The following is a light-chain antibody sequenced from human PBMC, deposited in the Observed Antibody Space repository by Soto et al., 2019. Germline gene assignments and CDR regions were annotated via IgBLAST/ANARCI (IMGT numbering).Light chain of an antibody. J-gene: IGLJ3*02. CDR1: RSDIGDNT. CDR2: SNS. CDR3: AAWDDSLNGRV. V-gene: IGLV1-44*01. Sequence: QSVLTQPPPASGTPGQRVTISCSGSRSDIGDNTVNWYQQLPGTAPKLLIYSNSQRPSGVPDRFSGSKSGTSASLAISGLQSEDEADYYCAAWDDSLNGRVFGGGTKLTVL.